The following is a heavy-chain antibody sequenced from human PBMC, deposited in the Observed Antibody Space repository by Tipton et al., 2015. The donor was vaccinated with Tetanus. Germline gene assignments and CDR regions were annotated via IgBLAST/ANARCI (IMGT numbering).Heavy chain of an antibody. CDR3: ARVQDWFDP. J-gene: IGHJ5*02. V-gene: IGHV4-59*07. CDR2: IYYSGST. D-gene: IGHD1-1*01. CDR1: GGSISSFY. Sequence: TLSLTCTISGGSISSFYWSWIRQPPGKGLEWVGHIYYSGSTNYNPSLKSRVTISVDTSKNQFSLKLSSVTAADTAAYYCARVQDWFDPWGQGTLVTVSS.